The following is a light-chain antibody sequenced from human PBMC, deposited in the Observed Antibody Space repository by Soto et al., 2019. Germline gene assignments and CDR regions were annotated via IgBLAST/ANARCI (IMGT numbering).Light chain of an antibody. CDR1: QSIGDL. Sequence: DIQMTQSPSTLSASVEDRVTITCRASQSIGDLLAWHQQKPGEAPKLLIYKASYLESGVPSRFSGSGSGTEFTLTISSLQPEDLATYYCQHYSAFSVTFGQGTKVDIK. V-gene: IGKV1-5*03. J-gene: IGKJ1*01. CDR2: KAS. CDR3: QHYSAFSVT.